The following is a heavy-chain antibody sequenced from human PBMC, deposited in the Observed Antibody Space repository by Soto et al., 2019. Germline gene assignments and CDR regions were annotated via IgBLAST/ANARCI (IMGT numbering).Heavy chain of an antibody. CDR2: IIPIFGTA. J-gene: IGHJ4*02. V-gene: IGHV1-69*01. CDR3: ARGGSGYVWFNEF. CDR1: GGIFSSYA. Sequence: QEQLVQSGAEVKKPGSSVKVSCKASGGIFSSYAISWVRQAPGQGLEWMGGIIPIFGTANYAQKFQGRVTXXXXXXXXXAXXDLSSLKSEDTAIYYCARGGSGYVWFNEFWGQGTLVTVSS. D-gene: IGHD3-22*01.